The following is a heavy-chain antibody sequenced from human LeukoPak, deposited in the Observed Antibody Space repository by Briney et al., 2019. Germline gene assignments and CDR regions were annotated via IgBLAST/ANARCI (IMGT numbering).Heavy chain of an antibody. CDR2: ISYDGSNK. CDR3: AKDNDDSSGYYPAY. D-gene: IGHD3-22*01. J-gene: IGHJ4*02. CDR1: GFTFSSYG. Sequence: GRSLRLSCAASGFTFSSYGMHWVRQAPGKGLEWVAVISYDGSNKYYADSVKGRFTISRDNSKNTLYLQMNSLRAEDTAVYYCAKDNDDSSGYYPAYWGQGTLVTVST. V-gene: IGHV3-30*18.